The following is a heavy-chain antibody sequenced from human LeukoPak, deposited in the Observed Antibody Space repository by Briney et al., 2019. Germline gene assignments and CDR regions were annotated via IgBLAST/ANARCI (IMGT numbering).Heavy chain of an antibody. CDR2: IYYSGST. V-gene: IGHV4-31*03. Sequence: PSETLSLTCTVSGGSISSGGYYWSWIRQHPGKGLEWIGYIYYSGSTYYNPSLKSRVTISVDTSKNQFSLKLSSVTAADTAVYYCARAGGFFSPFGYWGQGTLVTVSS. D-gene: IGHD3-3*01. CDR3: ARAGGFFSPFGY. CDR1: GGSISSGGYY. J-gene: IGHJ4*02.